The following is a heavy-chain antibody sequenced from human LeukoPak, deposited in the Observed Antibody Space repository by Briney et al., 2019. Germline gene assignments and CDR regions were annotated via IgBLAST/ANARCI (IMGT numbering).Heavy chain of an antibody. J-gene: IGHJ3*02. V-gene: IGHV4-4*02. CDR3: ARETRYSGSYRAFDI. D-gene: IGHD1-26*01. CDR1: GASIISSNW. CDR2: IYHSGST. Sequence: SGTLSLTCAVSGASIISSNWWTWVRQPPGKGLEWIGYIYHSGSTYYNPSLKSRVTISVDRSKNQFSLKLSSVTAADTAVYYCARETRYSGSYRAFDIWGQGTMVTVSS.